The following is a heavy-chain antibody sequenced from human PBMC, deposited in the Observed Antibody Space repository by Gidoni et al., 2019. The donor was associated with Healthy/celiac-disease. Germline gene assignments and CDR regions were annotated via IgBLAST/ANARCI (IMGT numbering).Heavy chain of an antibody. D-gene: IGHD7-27*01. Sequence: QLQLQESGPGLVKPSETLSLTCTVSGGSISSSSYYWGWIRQPPGKGLEWIGSIYYSGSTYYNPSLKSRVTISVDTSKNQFSLKLSSVTAADTAVYYCARRETGDKGLDAFDIWGQGTMVTVSS. V-gene: IGHV4-39*01. CDR2: IYYSGST. J-gene: IGHJ3*02. CDR1: GGSISSSSYY. CDR3: ARRETGDKGLDAFDI.